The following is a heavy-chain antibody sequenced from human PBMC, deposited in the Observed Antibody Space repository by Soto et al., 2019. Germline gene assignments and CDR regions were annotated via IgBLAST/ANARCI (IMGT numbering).Heavy chain of an antibody. D-gene: IGHD6-13*01. CDR1: GFTFDDYA. CDR2: ISWDGGST. Sequence: PGGSLILSCAASGFTFDDYAMHWVRQAPGKGLEWISFISWDGGSTYYADSVQGRFTISRDNNKNSLYLQMSSLRAGDTALYYCVKSGDTHSRAWSYFFDYWGQGSLVTVSS. V-gene: IGHV3-43D*04. CDR3: VKSGDTHSRAWSYFFDY. J-gene: IGHJ4*01.